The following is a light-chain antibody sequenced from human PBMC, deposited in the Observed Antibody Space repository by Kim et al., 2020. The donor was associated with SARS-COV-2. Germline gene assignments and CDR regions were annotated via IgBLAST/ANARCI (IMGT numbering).Light chain of an antibody. Sequence: GQSVTISCTGAGSDVGRYDYVSWYQQNPGKAPKLMIYDVSKRPSGVPDRFSGSKSGNTASLTISGLQAEDEADYYCCSYAGTYTWVFGGGTQLTVL. CDR3: CSYAGTYTWV. CDR1: GSDVGRYDY. J-gene: IGLJ3*02. V-gene: IGLV2-11*01. CDR2: DVS.